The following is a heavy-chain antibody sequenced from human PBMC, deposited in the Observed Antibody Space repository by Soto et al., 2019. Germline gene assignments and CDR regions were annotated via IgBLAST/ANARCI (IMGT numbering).Heavy chain of an antibody. CDR3: ASYNWNYWFDP. CDR1: GDSVSSGDYY. V-gene: IGHV4-61*08. D-gene: IGHD1-7*01. J-gene: IGHJ5*02. CDR2: IYYSGST. Sequence: QVQLQESGPGLVQPSETLSLTCTVSGDSVSSGDYYWSWIRQPPGKGLEWIGYIYYSGSTTYHPYLKSRVTISLDKSKNQFSLNLSSVTAADTAVYYCASYNWNYWFDPWGQGTLVTVSS.